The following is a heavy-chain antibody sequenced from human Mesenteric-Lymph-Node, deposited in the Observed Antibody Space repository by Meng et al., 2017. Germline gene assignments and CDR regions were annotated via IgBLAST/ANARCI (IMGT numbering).Heavy chain of an antibody. J-gene: IGHJ4*02. D-gene: IGHD1-26*01. V-gene: IGHV3-13*01. CDR1: GFTFSSYD. CDR3: TRENHVGLTWGDIDQ. Sequence: GESLKISCAASGFTFSSYDMHWVRQATGKGLEWVSAIGTAGDTYYPGSVKGRFAISRDNAKNSLYLQMNSLRAEDTAVYYCTRENHVGLTWGDIDQWGQGILVTVSS. CDR2: IGTAGDT.